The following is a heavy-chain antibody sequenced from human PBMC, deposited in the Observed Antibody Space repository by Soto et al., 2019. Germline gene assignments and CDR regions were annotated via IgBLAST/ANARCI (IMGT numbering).Heavy chain of an antibody. CDR2: IDPSDSDI. V-gene: IGHV5-10-1*01. CDR3: ARHRSAQYYYDSSADAFDI. CDR1: GYSFTNYC. Sequence: PVESLKISCKGSGYSFTNYCISWVRQMPGKGLEWMGKIDPSDSDINYSPSFQGHVTISADKSISTAYLQWSSLKASDTAMYYCARHRSAQYYYDSSADAFDIWGQGTMVTVSS. J-gene: IGHJ3*02. D-gene: IGHD3-22*01.